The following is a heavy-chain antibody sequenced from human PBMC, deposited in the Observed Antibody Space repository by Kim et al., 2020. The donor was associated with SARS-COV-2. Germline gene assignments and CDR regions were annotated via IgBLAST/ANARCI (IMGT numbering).Heavy chain of an antibody. CDR3: ARVSSGYYYNYGMDV. D-gene: IGHD3-22*01. V-gene: IGHV1-18*01. J-gene: IGHJ6*02. Sequence: KLKGRVTMTTDTSTSTAYMELRSLRSDDTAVYYCARVSSGYYYNYGMDVWGQGTTVTVSS.